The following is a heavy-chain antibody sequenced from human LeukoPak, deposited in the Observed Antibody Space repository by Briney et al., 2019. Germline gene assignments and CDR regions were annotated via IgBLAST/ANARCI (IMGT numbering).Heavy chain of an antibody. CDR1: GFTFNYYT. CDR3: GATNDFWSGYGWSDP. D-gene: IGHD3-3*01. CDR2: ISYDGSNT. Sequence: GGSLRLSCVASGFTFNYYTVHWVRQAPGKGLEWVALISYDGSNTYYAASVKGRFTISRDNSKNTLYLQMNSLRAEDTANCARGATNDFWSGYGWSDPWGQGTLVTVSS. J-gene: IGHJ5*02. V-gene: IGHV3-30-3*01.